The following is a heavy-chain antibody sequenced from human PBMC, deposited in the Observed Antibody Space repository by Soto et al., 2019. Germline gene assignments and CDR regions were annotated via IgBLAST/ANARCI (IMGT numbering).Heavy chain of an antibody. CDR3: ARDGTMHCSGGSCYSLYYYGMDV. CDR2: ISAYNGNT. CDR1: GYTFPSYG. V-gene: IGHV1-18*01. J-gene: IGHJ6*02. D-gene: IGHD2-15*01. Sequence: SVKVYCKASGYTFPSYGISWVRQAPGQGLEWMGWISAYNGNTNYAQKLQGRVTMTTDTSTSTAYMELRSLRSDDTAVYYCARDGTMHCSGGSCYSLYYYGMDVWGQGTTVTGSS.